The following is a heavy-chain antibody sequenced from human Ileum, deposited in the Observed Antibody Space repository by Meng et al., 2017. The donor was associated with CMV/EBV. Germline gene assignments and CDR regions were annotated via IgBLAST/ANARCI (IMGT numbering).Heavy chain of an antibody. CDR1: DSVSISTES. CDR2: TWYGSKWYY. D-gene: IGHD3-10*01. V-gene: IGHV6-1*01. CDR3: TYGWPLKY. Sequence: QGKLHQSGPGRVKPSQTLSLTCAGDSVSISTESWNWIRQSPSRGLEWLGRTWYGSKWYYEYAVSVKSRITIIPDTSQNQISLQLNSVTPDDTAVYYCTYGWPLKYWGQGSLVTVSS. J-gene: IGHJ4*02.